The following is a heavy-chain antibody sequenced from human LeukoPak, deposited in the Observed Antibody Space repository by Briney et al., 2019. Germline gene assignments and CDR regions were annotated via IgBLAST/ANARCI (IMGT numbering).Heavy chain of an antibody. CDR1: GFTFRTYW. CDR3: TRVVGYCSSTSCYAYFDY. D-gene: IGHD2-2*01. CDR2: IKQDGSEK. Sequence: PGGSLRLSCAASGFTFRTYWMTWVRRAPGKRLEWVANIKQDGSEKYYVDSVKGRFTISRDNANNSLYLQMNSLRAEDTAVYYCTRVVGYCSSTSCYAYFDYWGQGTLVTVSS. J-gene: IGHJ4*02. V-gene: IGHV3-7*02.